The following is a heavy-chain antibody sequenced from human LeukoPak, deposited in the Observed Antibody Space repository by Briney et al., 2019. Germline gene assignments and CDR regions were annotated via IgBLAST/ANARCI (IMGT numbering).Heavy chain of an antibody. CDR1: GYTFTSYA. D-gene: IGHD6-13*01. V-gene: IGHV1-3*01. CDR2: INAGNGNT. CDR3: ARVSDSSSWPFDY. J-gene: IGHJ4*02. Sequence: ASVKVSCKASGYTFTSYAMHWVRQTPGQRLEWMGWINAGNGNTKYSQKFQGRVTITRDISASTAYMELSSLRSEDTAVYYCARVSDSSSWPFDYWGQGTLVTVSS.